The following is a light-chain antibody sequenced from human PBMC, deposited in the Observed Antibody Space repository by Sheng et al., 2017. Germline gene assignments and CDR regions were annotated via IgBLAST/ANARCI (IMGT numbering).Light chain of an antibody. CDR1: QSVSSSY. J-gene: IGKJ2*01. CDR2: GAS. Sequence: EIVLTQSPGTLSLSPGERATLSCRASQSVSSSYLAWYQQKPGQAPRLLIYGASSRATGIPDRFSGSGSGTDFTLTISGLEPEDFAVYYCQQRSNWPPYTFGQGTKLEI. V-gene: IGKV3D-20*02. CDR3: QQRSNWPPYT.